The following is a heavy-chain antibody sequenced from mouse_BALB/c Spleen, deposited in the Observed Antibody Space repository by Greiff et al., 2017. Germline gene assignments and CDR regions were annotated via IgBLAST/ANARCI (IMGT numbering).Heavy chain of an antibody. CDR1: GYSFTGYY. D-gene: IGHD1-1*01. CDR3: ARAKYSGSRHWYFEV. J-gene: IGHJ1*01. V-gene: IGHV1S34*01. CDR2: ISCYNGAT. Sequence: LVKTGASVKISCKASGYSFTGYYMHWVKQSHGKSLEWIGYISCYNGATSYNQKFKGKATFTVDTSSSTAYMQFNSLTSEDSAVYYCARAKYSGSRHWYFEVWGAGTTGTVSS.